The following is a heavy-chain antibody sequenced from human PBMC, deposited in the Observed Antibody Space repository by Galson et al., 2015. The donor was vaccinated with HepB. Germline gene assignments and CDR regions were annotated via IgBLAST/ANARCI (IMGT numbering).Heavy chain of an antibody. J-gene: IGHJ4*02. Sequence: SVKVSCKASGYTFTSYGISWVRQAPGQGLEWMGWISAYNGNTNYAQKLQGRVTMTTDTSTSTAYMELRSLRSDDTAVYYCARVGYYYDSSGYYLFDYWGQGTLVTVSS. CDR1: GYTFTSYG. CDR3: ARVGYYYDSSGYYLFDY. CDR2: ISAYNGNT. D-gene: IGHD3-22*01. V-gene: IGHV1-18*01.